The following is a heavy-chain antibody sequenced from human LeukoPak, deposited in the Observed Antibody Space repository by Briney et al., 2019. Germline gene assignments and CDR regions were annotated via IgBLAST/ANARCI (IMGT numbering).Heavy chain of an antibody. V-gene: IGHV3-7*01. J-gene: IGHJ3*02. CDR1: EFTFSEYW. D-gene: IGHD1-26*01. CDR3: ARDPYSGSYGAFDI. Sequence: QSGGSLRLSCAASEFTFSEYWMSWVRQAPGKGLEWVANIKQDGSGKEYGDSVRGRFIISRDNAKNSLYPQMNSLRAEDTAIYFCARDPYSGSYGAFDIWGQGTMVTVSS. CDR2: IKQDGSGK.